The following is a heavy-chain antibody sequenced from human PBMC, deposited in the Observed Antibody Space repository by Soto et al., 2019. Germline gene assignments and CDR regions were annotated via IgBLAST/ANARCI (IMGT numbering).Heavy chain of an antibody. CDR1: GYTFTNYD. CDR2: LSPATGKTKT. J-gene: IGHJ5*01. D-gene: IGHD3-3*01. V-gene: IGHV1-8*01. Sequence: QVQLLQSGAEVKRPGASVKVSCRASGYTFTNYDVRWVRQAAGQGLVWMGWLSPATGKTKTTYLPLIRDSISMTWDTSVATAYLEVLDLTSDDTAVYYCARGGTAHYDFWSDPRGDWLASWGQGTLVTVSS. CDR3: ARGGTAHYDFWSDPRGDWLAS.